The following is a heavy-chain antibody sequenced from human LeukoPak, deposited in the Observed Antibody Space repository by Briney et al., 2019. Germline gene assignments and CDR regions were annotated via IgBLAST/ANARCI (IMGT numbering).Heavy chain of an antibody. CDR3: AKQGSCSGGSCYAHHFDS. D-gene: IGHD2-15*01. CDR2: ISLDGSSK. CDR1: GFSFSNYG. Sequence: GRSLRLSCAASGFSFSNYGMHWVRQAPGKGLEWVALISLDGSSKYYADSVKGRFTISRDNSKSTLYLQMNSLRDEDTAVYHCAKQGSCSGGSCYAHHFDSWGRGTLVIVSS. J-gene: IGHJ4*02. V-gene: IGHV3-30*18.